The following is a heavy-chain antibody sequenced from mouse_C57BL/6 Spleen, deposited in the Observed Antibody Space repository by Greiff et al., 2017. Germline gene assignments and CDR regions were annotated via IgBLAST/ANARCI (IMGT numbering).Heavy chain of an antibody. D-gene: IGHD1-1*01. J-gene: IGHJ1*03. Sequence: QVQLQQPGAELVKPGASVKMSCKASGYTFTSYWITWVKQRPGQGLEWIGDIYPGSGSTNNNEKFKSKATLTVDTSSSTAYMQLSSLTSEDSAVYYCARRGIYYGSSGYFDVWGTGTTVTVSS. CDR2: IYPGSGST. CDR3: ARRGIYYGSSGYFDV. CDR1: GYTFTSYW. V-gene: IGHV1-55*01.